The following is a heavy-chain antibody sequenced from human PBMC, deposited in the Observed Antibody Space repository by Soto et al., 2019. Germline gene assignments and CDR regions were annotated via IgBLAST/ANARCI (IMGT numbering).Heavy chain of an antibody. V-gene: IGHV3-21*06. Sequence: LRLSCAASGFTFTRYTMNWVRQAPGKGLEWVSSISSTTNYIYYGDSMKGRFTISRDNAKNSLYLEMNSLRAEDTAVYYCARESEDLTSNFDYWGQGTLVTVSS. CDR1: GFTFTRYT. CDR3: ARESEDLTSNFDY. CDR2: ISSTTNYI. J-gene: IGHJ4*02.